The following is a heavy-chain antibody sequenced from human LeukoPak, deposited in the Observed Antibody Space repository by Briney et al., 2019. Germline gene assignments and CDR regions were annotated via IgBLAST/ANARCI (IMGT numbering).Heavy chain of an antibody. J-gene: IGHJ3*02. CDR1: GYTFTGYF. CDR2: INPNSGGT. D-gene: IGHD3-22*01. CDR3: ARDKVTDSTGYYGPPGPGSSFDI. Sequence: ASVKVSCKASGYTFTGYFMHWVRQAPGQGLEWMGWINPNSGGTNYAQKFQGRVTMTRDTSISIAYMELSRLRSDDTAVYYCARDKVTDSTGYYGPPGPGSSFDIWGQGTMVTVSS. V-gene: IGHV1-2*02.